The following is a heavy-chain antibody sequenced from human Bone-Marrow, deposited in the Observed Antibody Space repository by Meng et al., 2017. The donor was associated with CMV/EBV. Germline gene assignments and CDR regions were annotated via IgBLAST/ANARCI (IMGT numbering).Heavy chain of an antibody. Sequence: CAASGFTCSSCGMSWVRQAPGKGLGWVSVIYSDGSRTYYADSVRGRFTISRDNSKNTLYLQMKSLRAEDTAVYYCAKGDNSGWSPFDYWGQGTLVTVSS. J-gene: IGHJ4*02. V-gene: IGHV3-23*03. CDR3: AKGDNSGWSPFDY. CDR1: GFTCSSCG. CDR2: IYSDGSRT. D-gene: IGHD3-22*01.